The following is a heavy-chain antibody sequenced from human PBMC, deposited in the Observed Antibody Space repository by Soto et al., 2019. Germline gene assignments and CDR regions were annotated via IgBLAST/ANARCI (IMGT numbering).Heavy chain of an antibody. D-gene: IGHD3-22*01. J-gene: IGHJ4*02. CDR2: FYFST. CDR3: ARSNTRYSSPDY. Sequence: SETLSLICTVSGDSINKYQWSWVRQPPGKGLEWIGCFYFSTNYNPALNSRVTISVDRSKNHFSLKLTSVTAADTAVYFCARSNTRYSSPDYWGQGTLVTVSS. CDR1: GDSINKYQ. V-gene: IGHV4-59*08.